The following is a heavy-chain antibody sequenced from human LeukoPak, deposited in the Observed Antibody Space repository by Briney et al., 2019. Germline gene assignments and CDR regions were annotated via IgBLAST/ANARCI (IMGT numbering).Heavy chain of an antibody. CDR1: GFTFDGYA. Sequence: GGSLRLSCAASGFTFDGYAMHWVRQAPGKGLEWVSAVTGSGGSTYYADSVKGRFTISRDNSKNTLYLQMNSLRAVDTAIYYCARYCSGGACYDYGMDVWGQGSTVTVSS. J-gene: IGHJ6*02. CDR3: ARYCSGGACYDYGMDV. CDR2: VTGSGGST. V-gene: IGHV3-23*01. D-gene: IGHD2-15*01.